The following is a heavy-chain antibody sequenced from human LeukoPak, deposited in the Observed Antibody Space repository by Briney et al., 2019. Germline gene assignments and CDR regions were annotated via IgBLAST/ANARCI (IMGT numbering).Heavy chain of an antibody. D-gene: IGHD3-10*01. CDR2: TYPGDSDT. Sequence: GESLKISCKGSGYSFTSYWIGWVRQKPGKGLEWMGITYPGDSDTRNSPSLQGQVIISVDKSISTAYLQWSSLKASDTAMYYCARSSHYYYGSGPLHAYYFDYWSQGTLVTVSS. CDR1: GYSFTSYW. CDR3: ARSSHYYYGSGPLHAYYFDY. J-gene: IGHJ4*02. V-gene: IGHV5-51*01.